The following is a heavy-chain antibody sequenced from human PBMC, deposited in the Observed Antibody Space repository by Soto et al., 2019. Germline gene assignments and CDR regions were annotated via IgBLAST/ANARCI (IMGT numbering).Heavy chain of an antibody. J-gene: IGHJ6*02. CDR3: AREGDTTNGGDYYGMDV. D-gene: IGHD3-16*01. CDR1: GGTFSSYA. Sequence: QVQLAQSGAEVKKPGSSVKVSCKASGGTFSSYAISWVRQAPGQGLEWMGGIIPIFGTANYAQKFQGRVTITADESTSTGYMELSSLRCEDTAVYYCAREGDTTNGGDYYGMDVWGQGTTVTVSS. V-gene: IGHV1-69*12. CDR2: IIPIFGTA.